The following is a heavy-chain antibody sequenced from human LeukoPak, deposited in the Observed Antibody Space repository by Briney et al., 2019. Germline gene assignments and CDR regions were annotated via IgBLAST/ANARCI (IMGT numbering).Heavy chain of an antibody. D-gene: IGHD6-6*01. V-gene: IGHV3-64*04. CDR1: GFTFSLYA. Sequence: PGGSLRLSCSASGFTFSLYAMHWVRQAPGKGLEYVSAINSDGSYIYYADSVKGRFTISRDNSKNTLYLQMSSLRAEDTAVYYCAKGESIAIDAFDIWGQGTMVTVSS. CDR3: AKGESIAIDAFDI. J-gene: IGHJ3*02. CDR2: INSDGSYI.